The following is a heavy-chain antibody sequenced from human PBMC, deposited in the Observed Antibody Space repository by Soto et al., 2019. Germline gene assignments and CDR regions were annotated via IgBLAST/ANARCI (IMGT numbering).Heavy chain of an antibody. CDR2: IIPIFGTA. V-gene: IGHV1-69*01. CDR3: ARDYVPYSSGPPGGLGY. Sequence: SVKVACKTSGGSFISCAIIWVRQDPGQGLEWMGGIIPIFGTANYAQKFQGRVTITADESTSTAYMELSSLRSEDTAVYYCARDYVPYSSGPPGGLGYWGQGTLVTVSS. CDR1: GGSFISCA. J-gene: IGHJ4*02. D-gene: IGHD6-19*01.